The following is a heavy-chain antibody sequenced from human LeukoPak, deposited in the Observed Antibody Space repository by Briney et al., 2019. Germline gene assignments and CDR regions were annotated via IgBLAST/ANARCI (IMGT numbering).Heavy chain of an antibody. D-gene: IGHD5-18*01. CDR2: IYFSGTT. J-gene: IGHJ4*02. CDR1: GGSISRGGYY. CDR3: VREWLQPRGYFDY. Sequence: SETLSLTCTVSGGSISRGGYYWTWIRQHPGKGLEWIGYIYFSGTTYYNPSLKSRVTISVDTSKNQFSLKLTSVTAADTAIYFCVREWLQPRGYFDYWGQGSLVTVSS. V-gene: IGHV4-31*03.